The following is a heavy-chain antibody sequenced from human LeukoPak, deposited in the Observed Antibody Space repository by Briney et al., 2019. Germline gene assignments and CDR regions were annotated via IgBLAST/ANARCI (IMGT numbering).Heavy chain of an antibody. CDR2: INHSGST. CDR1: GGSFSGYY. V-gene: IGHV4-34*01. Sequence: SETLSLTCAVYGGSFSGYYWSWIRQPPGKGLEWIGEINHSGSTNYNPSLKSRVTMSVDTSKNQFSLKLSSVTAADTAAYYCAMSLGGAPLDYWGQGTLVTVSS. CDR3: AMSLGGAPLDY. J-gene: IGHJ4*02.